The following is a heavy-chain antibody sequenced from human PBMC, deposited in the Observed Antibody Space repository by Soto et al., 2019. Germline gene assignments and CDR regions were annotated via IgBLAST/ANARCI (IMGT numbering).Heavy chain of an antibody. Sequence: QVELMQSGGEVKRPVASVKVSCKSSRYTFTSHCISWVRQAPGQGLEWMGWISTYNGKTDSAQKFQGRVTMTADTRTNTAYMELRSLRSDDTAVYYCARLLTEGATFREDAFDIWGQGTKVTVSS. CDR1: RYTFTSHC. D-gene: IGHD1-26*01. V-gene: IGHV1-18*01. CDR2: ISTYNGKT. CDR3: ARLLTEGATFREDAFDI. J-gene: IGHJ3*02.